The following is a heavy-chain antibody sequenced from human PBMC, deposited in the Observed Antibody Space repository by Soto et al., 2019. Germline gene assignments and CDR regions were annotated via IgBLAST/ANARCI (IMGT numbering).Heavy chain of an antibody. V-gene: IGHV4-59*03. Sequence: QVQLQESGPGLVKPSETLSLTCTVSGGSISSYYWSWIRQIPGKGLEWLGYIHGSGSTNYNPSLKSRVTISVDTSENRFSLKLRSVTAADTAIYYCSVRSVAGSFDYWGQGTLVTVSS. CDR1: GGSISSYY. CDR3: SVRSVAGSFDY. J-gene: IGHJ4*02. D-gene: IGHD6-19*01. CDR2: IHGSGST.